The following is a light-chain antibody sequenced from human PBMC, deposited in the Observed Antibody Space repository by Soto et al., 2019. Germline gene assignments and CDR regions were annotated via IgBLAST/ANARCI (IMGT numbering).Light chain of an antibody. V-gene: IGKV1-5*01. J-gene: IGKJ1*01. CDR3: QQNNCYSWT. Sequence: DIQMTQSPSTLSASVGDRVTLTCRASQSISSWLAWYQQKPGKAPRLLIYGASSLESGFPSRFSGRGARKEFTLTISSQSQDDFATYCRQQNNCYSWTFGRGTKVDIK. CDR2: GAS. CDR1: QSISSW.